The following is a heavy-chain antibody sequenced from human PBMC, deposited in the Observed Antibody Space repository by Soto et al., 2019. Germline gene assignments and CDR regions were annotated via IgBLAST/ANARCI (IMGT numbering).Heavy chain of an antibody. Sequence: TSETLSLTCTVSGGSISSSSHHWGWIRQPPGKGLEWIGSIYHSGTTYYNPPLKSRVTISVDTSKNQFSLRLSSETAADTVVFYFARHKDCSGGSCNAVGYYYGLDVWGQGTTVS. V-gene: IGHV4-39*01. D-gene: IGHD2-15*01. CDR2: IYHSGTT. CDR1: GGSISSSSHH. CDR3: ARHKDCSGGSCNAVGYYYGLDV. J-gene: IGHJ6*02.